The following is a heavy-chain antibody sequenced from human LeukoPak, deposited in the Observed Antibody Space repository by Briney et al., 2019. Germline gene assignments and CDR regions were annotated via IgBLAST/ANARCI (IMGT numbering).Heavy chain of an antibody. CDR1: GGSISSSSYY. D-gene: IGHD3-10*01. Sequence: SETLSLTCTVPGGSISSSSYYWGWIRQPPGKGLEWIGSIYYSGSTYYNPSLKSRVTISVDTSKNQFSLKLSSVTAADTAVYYCARDPLGYGSGIDYWGQGTLVTVSS. J-gene: IGHJ4*02. CDR3: ARDPLGYGSGIDY. CDR2: IYYSGST. V-gene: IGHV4-39*07.